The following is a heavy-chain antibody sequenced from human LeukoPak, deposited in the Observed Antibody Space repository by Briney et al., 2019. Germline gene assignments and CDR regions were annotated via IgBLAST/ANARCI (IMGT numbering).Heavy chain of an antibody. Sequence: GGSLRLSCAASGFTFSDYWMHWVRQAPGKGLVWVSRINGDGSSMTYADSVKGRFTISRDNAKNTLYLQMNSLRAEDAAVYYCARDMYSTSSARGAYWGQGTLVTVSS. J-gene: IGHJ4*02. CDR1: GFTFSDYW. V-gene: IGHV3-74*01. CDR2: INGDGSSM. CDR3: ARDMYSTSSARGAY. D-gene: IGHD6-6*01.